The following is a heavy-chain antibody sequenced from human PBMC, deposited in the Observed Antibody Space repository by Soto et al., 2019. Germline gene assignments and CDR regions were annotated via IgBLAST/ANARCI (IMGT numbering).Heavy chain of an antibody. D-gene: IGHD3-16*01. CDR2: ITSRGGST. CDR3: AKDGGTAYWYFDL. J-gene: IGHJ2*01. V-gene: IGHV3-23*01. CDR1: GFTFSSYA. Sequence: EEQLLESGGGLGQSGGSLRLSCAASGFTFSSYAMNWVRQAPGKGLEWVSFITSRGGSTYYADSVRGRFTISRDNSKNTLFLQMNSLRAEDTAVYYCAKDGGTAYWYFDLWGRGTLVTVSS.